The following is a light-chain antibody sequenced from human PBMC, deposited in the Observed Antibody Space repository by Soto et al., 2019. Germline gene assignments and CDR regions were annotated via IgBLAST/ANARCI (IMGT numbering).Light chain of an antibody. CDR3: QQYGSSPTT. V-gene: IGKV3-20*01. CDR2: GAS. Sequence: VFANSSYAQSSAPSDSAPLSCRASQSVFNNHIGWYQQKPGQAPRRLIFGASFRATGIPDRFSGSGSGTDFTLTISRLEPEDFAVYYCQQYGSSPTTFGQGTKVDIK. CDR1: QSVFNNH. J-gene: IGKJ1*01.